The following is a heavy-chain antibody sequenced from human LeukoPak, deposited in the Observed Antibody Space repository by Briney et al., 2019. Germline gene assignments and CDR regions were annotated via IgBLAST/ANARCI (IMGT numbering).Heavy chain of an antibody. D-gene: IGHD6-13*01. V-gene: IGHV5-51*01. Sequence: GESLKISCQGSGYNFATYWIVWVRQMPGKGLEWMGIIYPGNSHTRYSPSFQGQVTISADTSISTAYLHWSSLESSDTAMYYCAKFHATWYGDTWGQGTLVTVSS. J-gene: IGHJ4*02. CDR1: GYNFATYW. CDR2: IYPGNSHT. CDR3: AKFHATWYGDT.